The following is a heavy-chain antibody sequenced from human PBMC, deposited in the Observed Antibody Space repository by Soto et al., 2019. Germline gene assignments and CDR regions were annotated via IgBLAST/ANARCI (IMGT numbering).Heavy chain of an antibody. D-gene: IGHD6-13*01. CDR3: ATQGIAAALVLSAPNDY. Sequence: GGSLRLSCAASGFNFSSSAMHWVREAPGKGLEWVAVISYDGSNKYYADSVKGRFTISRDNSKNTLYRQMNSQRAEDTAVYYCATQGIAAALVLSAPNDYWGQGTLVTVSS. V-gene: IGHV3-30*14. J-gene: IGHJ4*02. CDR1: GFNFSSSA. CDR2: ISYDGSNK.